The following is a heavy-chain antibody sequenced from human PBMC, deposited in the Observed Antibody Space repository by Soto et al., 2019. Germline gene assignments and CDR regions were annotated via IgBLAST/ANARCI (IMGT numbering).Heavy chain of an antibody. CDR3: ARHGETRYGSGWYYYYYYGRDV. Sequence: QVQLQESGPGLVKPSETLSLTCTVSGGAISSYYWCWIRQPPGKGLEWIGYIYYSGSTNYNPSLKRLLTISVNTSKHQFSLKLCSVTAADTGVYYCARHGETRYGSGWYYYYYYGRDVWGQGTTVTVSS. D-gene: IGHD6-19*01. CDR1: GGAISSYY. CDR2: IYYSGST. J-gene: IGHJ6*02. V-gene: IGHV4-59*08.